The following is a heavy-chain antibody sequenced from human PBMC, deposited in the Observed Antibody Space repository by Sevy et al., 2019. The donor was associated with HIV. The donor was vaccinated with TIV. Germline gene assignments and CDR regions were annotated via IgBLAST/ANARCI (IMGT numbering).Heavy chain of an antibody. Sequence: ASVKVSCKASGYTFTGYYMHWVRQAPGQGLEWMGWINPNSGGTNYAQRFQGRVNMTRDTSISRAYMELSRLRSDDTAVYYCARDRDAWDYWGQGTLVTVSS. CDR2: INPNSGGT. CDR1: GYTFTGYY. J-gene: IGHJ4*02. CDR3: ARDRDAWDY. V-gene: IGHV1-2*02.